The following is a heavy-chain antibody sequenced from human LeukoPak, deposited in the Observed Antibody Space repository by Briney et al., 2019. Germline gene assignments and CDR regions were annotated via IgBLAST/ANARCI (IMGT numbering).Heavy chain of an antibody. V-gene: IGHV3-53*05. J-gene: IGHJ4*02. Sequence: GASLRLSCAASGFTVSSNYISWVRQAPGKGLEWVSIIYSGVDTYYANSVKGRFTISRDNSKNTLYLQMNSLRAEDTAVYYCAKQQLVRGVTQGYWGQGTLVTVSS. CDR1: GFTVSSNY. CDR3: AKQQLVRGVTQGY. CDR2: IYSGVDT. D-gene: IGHD6-13*01.